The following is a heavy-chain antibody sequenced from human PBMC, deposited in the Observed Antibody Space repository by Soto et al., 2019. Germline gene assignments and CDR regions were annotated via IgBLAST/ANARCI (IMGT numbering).Heavy chain of an antibody. V-gene: IGHV1-69*13. CDR2: IIPIFGTA. D-gene: IGHD3-10*01. CDR1: GGTFSSYA. CDR3: ARVPMYYYGSGSYYPPRGYYYGMDV. J-gene: IGHJ6*04. Sequence: GASVKVSCKASGGTFSSYAISWVRQAPGQGLEWMGGIIPIFGTANYAQKFQGRVTITADESTSTAYMELSSLRSEDTAVYYCARVPMYYYGSGSYYPPRGYYYGMDVWGKGTTVTVSS.